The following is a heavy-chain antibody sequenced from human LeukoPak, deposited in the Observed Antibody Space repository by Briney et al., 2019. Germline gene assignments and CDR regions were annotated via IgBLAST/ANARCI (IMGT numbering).Heavy chain of an antibody. D-gene: IGHD6-13*01. J-gene: IGHJ4*02. V-gene: IGHV3-21*01. Sequence: GGSLRLSCAASGFTFSSYSMKWVPQAPGKGLEGVSSISSSSSYIYYADSVKGRFTISRDNAKNSLYLQMNSLRAEDTAVYYCARGAGRWGSPTPFDYWGQGTLVTVSS. CDR2: ISSSSSYI. CDR1: GFTFSSYS. CDR3: ARGAGRWGSPTPFDY.